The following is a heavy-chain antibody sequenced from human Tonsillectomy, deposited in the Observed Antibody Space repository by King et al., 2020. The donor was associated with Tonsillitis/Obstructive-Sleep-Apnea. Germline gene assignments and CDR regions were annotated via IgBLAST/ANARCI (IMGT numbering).Heavy chain of an antibody. V-gene: IGHV3-23*04. D-gene: IGHD3-16*02. CDR3: ANRPGESLPDAYDY. CDR2: ISRSAGNT. Sequence: VQLVQSGGGLVQPGGSLRLSCAASVFTFSRYAMSWVRQAPGKGLEWVSTISRSAGNTYSADSVKGRFTISRDDSKNTLYLQMDSLRAEDTAMYYCANRPGESLPDAYDYWGQGTLVTVSS. J-gene: IGHJ4*02. CDR1: VFTFSRYA.